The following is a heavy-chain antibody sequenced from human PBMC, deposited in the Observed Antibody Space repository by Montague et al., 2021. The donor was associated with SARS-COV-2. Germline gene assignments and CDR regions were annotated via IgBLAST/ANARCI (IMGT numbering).Heavy chain of an antibody. CDR3: ARIWYSSGYQGIYYFDY. J-gene: IGHJ4*02. V-gene: IGHV4-59*01. CDR1: GGSISSYY. CDR2: IYNSGST. Sequence: SETLSLTCTVSGGSISSYYWSWIRQPPGKGLERMGYIYNSGSTNYNPSLKSRVTISVDTSKNQFSLKLRSVTAADTAVYYCARIWYSSGYQGIYYFDYWGQGTLVTVSS. D-gene: IGHD3-22*01.